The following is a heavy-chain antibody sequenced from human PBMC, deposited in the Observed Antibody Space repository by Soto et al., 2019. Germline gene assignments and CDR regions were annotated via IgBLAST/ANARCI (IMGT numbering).Heavy chain of an antibody. CDR1: GYTFSNFW. V-gene: IGHV5-51*01. CDR2: IYPGDHET. Sequence: GESLKISCPSSGYTFSNFWIGWVRQLPGKGLEWMGIIYPGDHETRYSPSFHGKVTISADRSINTASLQWNSLEASDTAFYFCARSPRSSPYFDYWGQGALVTVSS. CDR3: ARSPRSSPYFDY. J-gene: IGHJ4*02. D-gene: IGHD6-13*01.